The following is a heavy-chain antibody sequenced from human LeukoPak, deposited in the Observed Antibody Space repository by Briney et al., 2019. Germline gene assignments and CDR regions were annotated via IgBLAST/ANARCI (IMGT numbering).Heavy chain of an antibody. D-gene: IGHD1-7*01. V-gene: IGHV5-51*01. CDR2: IYPGDSDT. CDR1: GYSFTSYW. Sequence: GESLQISCKGSGYSFTSYWIGWVRQMPGKGLEWMGIIYPGDSDTRYSPSFQGQFTISADKSISTAYLQWSSLKASDTAMYYCARQLELDAFDIWGQGTMVTVSS. CDR3: ARQLELDAFDI. J-gene: IGHJ3*02.